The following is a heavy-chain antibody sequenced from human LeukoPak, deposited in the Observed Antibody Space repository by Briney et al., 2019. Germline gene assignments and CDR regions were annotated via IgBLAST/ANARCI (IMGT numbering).Heavy chain of an antibody. CDR2: INHSGST. CDR1: GGSSSGYY. J-gene: IGHJ4*02. Sequence: SETLSLTCAVYGGSSSGYYWSWIRQPPGKGLEWIGEINHSGSTNYNPSLKSRVTISVDTSKNQFSLKLSSVTAADTAVYYCATRYNWNRTLFDYWGQGTLVTVSS. V-gene: IGHV4-34*01. CDR3: ATRYNWNRTLFDY. D-gene: IGHD1-20*01.